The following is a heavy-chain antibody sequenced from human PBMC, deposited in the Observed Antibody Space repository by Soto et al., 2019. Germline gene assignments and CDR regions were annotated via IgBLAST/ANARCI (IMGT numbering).Heavy chain of an antibody. Sequence: SETLSLTCAVYGGSFSGYYWSWIRQPPGKGLEWIGEINHSGSTNYNPSLKSRVTISVDTSKNQFSLKLSSVTAADTAVYYCARERLRYCSSPRCYQYGMDVWGQGTTVTVSS. CDR2: INHSGST. CDR1: GGSFSGYY. D-gene: IGHD2-2*01. CDR3: ARERLRYCSSPRCYQYGMDV. V-gene: IGHV4-34*01. J-gene: IGHJ6*02.